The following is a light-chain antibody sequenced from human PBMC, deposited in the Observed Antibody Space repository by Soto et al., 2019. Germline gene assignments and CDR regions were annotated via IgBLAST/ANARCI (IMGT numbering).Light chain of an antibody. CDR3: TSWTTSTTMK. Sequence: QSVLTQPASVSGSPGQSITISCTGTSSDVGAYNYVSWYQQHPVKAPKLMIYDVNIRPSGVSNRFSGSKSGNTASLTISGLQAEDEADYYCTSWTTSTTMKFGGGTKLTVL. J-gene: IGLJ2*01. CDR1: SSDVGAYNY. V-gene: IGLV2-14*01. CDR2: DVN.